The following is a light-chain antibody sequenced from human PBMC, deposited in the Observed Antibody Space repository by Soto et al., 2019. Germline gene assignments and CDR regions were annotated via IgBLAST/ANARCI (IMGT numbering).Light chain of an antibody. J-gene: IGLJ2*01. V-gene: IGLV2-14*03. CDR3: SSYTSSSIVV. Sequence: QSALTQPASVSGSPGQSITISCTGISSDVGGYNYVSWYQQHPGKAPKLMIYDVSNRPSGVSNRFSGSKSGNTASLTISGLQAEDEADYYCSSYTSSSIVVFGGGTKLTVL. CDR1: SSDVGGYNY. CDR2: DVS.